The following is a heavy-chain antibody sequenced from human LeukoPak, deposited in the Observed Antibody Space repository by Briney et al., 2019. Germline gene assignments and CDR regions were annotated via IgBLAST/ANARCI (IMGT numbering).Heavy chain of an antibody. D-gene: IGHD4-23*01. CDR3: AKDLLDYGGNFPPEYFQH. V-gene: IGHV3-23*01. CDR1: GFTFSSYA. J-gene: IGHJ1*01. Sequence: GGSLRLSCAASGFTFSSYAMSWVRQAPGKGLEWVSAISGSGGSTYYADSVKGRFTISRDNSKNTLYLQMNSLRAEDTAVYYCAKDLLDYGGNFPPEYFQHWGQGTLVTVSS. CDR2: ISGSGGST.